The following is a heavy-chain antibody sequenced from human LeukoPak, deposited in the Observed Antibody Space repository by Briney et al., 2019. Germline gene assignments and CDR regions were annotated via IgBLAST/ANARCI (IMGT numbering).Heavy chain of an antibody. D-gene: IGHD6-6*01. Sequence: GGSLRLSCAASGFTFGSYWMSWVRQAPGKGLEWVANIKQDGSEKYYVDSVKGRFTISRDNAKNSLYLQMNSLRAEDTAVYYCARGGGIAARPFDYWGQGTLVTVSS. J-gene: IGHJ4*02. V-gene: IGHV3-7*04. CDR3: ARGGGIAARPFDY. CDR2: IKQDGSEK. CDR1: GFTFGSYW.